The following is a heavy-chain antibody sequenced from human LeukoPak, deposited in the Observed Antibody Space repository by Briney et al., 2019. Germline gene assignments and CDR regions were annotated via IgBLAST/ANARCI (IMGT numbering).Heavy chain of an antibody. CDR3: ARDPKKSHH. V-gene: IGHV3-48*04. CDR2: ISSGSSTI. Sequence: GGSLRLSCAASGFTFSSYSMNWVRQAPGKGLEWVSHISSGSSTIYYADSLKGRFTVSRDNAKNSLYLQMNSLRAEDTAVYYCARDPKKSHHWGQGTLVTVSS. CDR1: GFTFSSYS. J-gene: IGHJ5*02.